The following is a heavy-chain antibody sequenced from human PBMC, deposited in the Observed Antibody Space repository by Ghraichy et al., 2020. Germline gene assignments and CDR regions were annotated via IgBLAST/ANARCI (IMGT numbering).Heavy chain of an antibody. CDR2: ISGSGGST. V-gene: IGHV3-23*01. J-gene: IGHJ4*02. CDR1: GFTFSSYA. D-gene: IGHD6-19*01. CDR3: AKDVHRSGWHNDY. Sequence: GGSLRLSCAASGFTFSSYAMSWVRQAPGKGLEWVSAISGSGGSTYYADSVKGRFTISRDNSKNTLYLQMNNLRAEDTAVYYCAKDVHRSGWHNDYWGQGTLVTVSS.